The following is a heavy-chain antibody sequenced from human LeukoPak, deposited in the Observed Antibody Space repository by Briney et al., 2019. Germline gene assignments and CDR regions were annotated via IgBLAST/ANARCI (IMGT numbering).Heavy chain of an antibody. V-gene: IGHV4-4*09. CDR2: IYTSGST. J-gene: IGHJ6*03. CDR3: ARERDGYNFKDAYYYYYMDV. CDR1: GGSISSYY. Sequence: SETLSLTCTVSGGSISSYYWSWIRQLPGKGLEWIGYIYTSGSTNYNPSLKSRVTISVDTSKNQFSLKLSSVTAADTAVYYCARERDGYNFKDAYYYYYMDVWGKGTTVTVSS. D-gene: IGHD5-24*01.